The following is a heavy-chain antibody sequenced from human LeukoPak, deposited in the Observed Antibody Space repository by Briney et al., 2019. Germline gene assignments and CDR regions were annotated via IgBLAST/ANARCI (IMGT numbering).Heavy chain of an antibody. V-gene: IGHV3-11*01. CDR2: ISSSGSTI. CDR3: ARDGTLYYYYGMDV. J-gene: IGHJ6*02. Sequence: GGSLRLSCAASGFTFSDYYMSWIRQAPGKGLEWVSYISSSGSTIYCADSVKGRFTISRDNAKNSLYLQMNSLRAEDTAVYYCARDGTLYYYYGMDVWGQGTTVTVSS. CDR1: GFTFSDYY. D-gene: IGHD1-1*01.